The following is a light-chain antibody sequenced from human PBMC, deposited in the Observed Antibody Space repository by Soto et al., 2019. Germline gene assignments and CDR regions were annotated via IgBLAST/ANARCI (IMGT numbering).Light chain of an antibody. CDR3: SSYTTISTLV. V-gene: IGLV2-14*01. CDR1: SDDIAYYNY. Sequence: QSVLTQPASESGSPGQSITISCTGTSDDIAYYNYVSWYQHHPGKAPKLIIYAVTNRPSGVSNRFSGSKSANTASLTISGLQADDEAHYYCSSYTTISTLVFGPGTKLTVL. CDR2: AVT. J-gene: IGLJ1*01.